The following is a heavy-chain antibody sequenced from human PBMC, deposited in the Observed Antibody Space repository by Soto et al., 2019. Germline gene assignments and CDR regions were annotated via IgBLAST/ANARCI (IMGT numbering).Heavy chain of an antibody. CDR1: GVTFSSET. J-gene: IGHJ5*02. CDR2: IIPLFGTS. D-gene: IGHD3-10*01. CDR3: APELGENPASPFDA. V-gene: IGHV1-69*01. Sequence: QVQLVQSGADVKKPGSSVKVSCQASGVTFSSETLGWVRQAPEQGIEWVGGIIPLFGTSSYAQKFQGRVTLTADESTSTVYMELSSLRSDDTAVYFCAPELGENPASPFDAWGQGTLVTVSS.